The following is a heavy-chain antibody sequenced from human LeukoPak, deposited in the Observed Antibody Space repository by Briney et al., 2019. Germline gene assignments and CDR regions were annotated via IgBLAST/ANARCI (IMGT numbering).Heavy chain of an antibody. CDR2: INPNSGGT. Sequence: GASVKVSCKASGYTFTGYYMHWVRQAPGQGLEWMGWINPNSGGTNYAQKFQGRVTMTRDTSISTAYMELSRLRSEDTAVYYCARQMATQSGTFDYWGQGTLVTVSS. CDR1: GYTFTGYY. J-gene: IGHJ4*02. V-gene: IGHV1-2*02. D-gene: IGHD5-24*01. CDR3: ARQMATQSGTFDY.